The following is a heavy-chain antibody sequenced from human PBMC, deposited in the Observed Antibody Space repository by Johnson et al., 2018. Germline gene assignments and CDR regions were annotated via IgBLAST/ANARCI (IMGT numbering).Heavy chain of an antibody. D-gene: IGHD2-21*02. V-gene: IGHV3-30-3*01. J-gene: IGHJ3*01. Sequence: QVQLVESGGGAVRPGRSLRLSCAASGFTFSASDMHWVRQSPDKGLEWVTHITEDGSRKYYTDSVKGRFTIPRENSKNTPELEMNSLRVEDTAGYYCASELGAGPTALCFDFWGRGTMVTVSS. CDR3: ASELGAGPTALCFDF. CDR1: GFTFSASD. CDR2: ITEDGSRK.